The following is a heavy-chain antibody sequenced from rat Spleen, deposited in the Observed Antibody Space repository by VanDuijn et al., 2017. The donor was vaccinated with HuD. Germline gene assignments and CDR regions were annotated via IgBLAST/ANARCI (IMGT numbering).Heavy chain of an antibody. D-gene: IGHD1-10*01. CDR2: ISYSGST. J-gene: IGHJ2*01. V-gene: IGHV3-1*01. CDR3: ARDNNYKAY. Sequence: EVQLQESGPGLVKPSQSLSLTCSVTGYSITRTYRWNWIRKFPGNKMEWIGHISYSGSTSYNPSLKRRISITRDTSKNQFFLQVNSVTTEDTATYYCARDNNYKAYWGQGVMVTVSS. CDR1: GYSITRTY.